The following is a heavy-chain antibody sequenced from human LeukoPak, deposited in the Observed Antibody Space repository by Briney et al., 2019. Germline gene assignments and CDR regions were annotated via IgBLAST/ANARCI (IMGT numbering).Heavy chain of an antibody. V-gene: IGHV3-7*01. CDR3: ARTSQYCSGWWAWDY. CDR1: GLIFSTYW. D-gene: IGHD6-19*01. Sequence: GGSLRLSCEVSGLIFSTYWMTWVRQAPGKGLEWVATITRDGNEKYYVDSVKGRFTISRDNAKDSLCLQMNSLRAEDTALYYCARTSQYCSGWWAWDYWGQGTLVTVSS. CDR2: ITRDGNEK. J-gene: IGHJ4*02.